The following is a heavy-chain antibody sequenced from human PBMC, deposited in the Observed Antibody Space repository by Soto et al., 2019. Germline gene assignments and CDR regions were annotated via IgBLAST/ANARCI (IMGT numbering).Heavy chain of an antibody. CDR2: INHRGST. Sequence: SETLSLTCVVYGGSFSGYYWSWIRQSPGKGLEWIGGINHRGSTNYNPSLESRVTISVDTSKNQFSLKLPSVTAADTAMYYCARDGFCTSTTCRVGNWFDPWGQGTLVTVSS. J-gene: IGHJ5*02. CDR1: GGSFSGYY. CDR3: ARDGFCTSTTCRVGNWFDP. V-gene: IGHV4-34*01. D-gene: IGHD2-2*01.